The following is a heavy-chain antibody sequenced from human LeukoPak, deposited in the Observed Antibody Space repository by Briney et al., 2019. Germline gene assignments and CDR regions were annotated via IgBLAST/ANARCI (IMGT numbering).Heavy chain of an antibody. Sequence: GGSLRPSCAASGFTFSSYAMSWVRQAPGKGLQWISTISGGGYSTYYAESVKGRYTISKDNSKNTVFLHMHSLSAEDTAVYYCAKAPYSSSWNLYFDDWGQGTLVTVSS. CDR2: ISGGGYST. V-gene: IGHV3-23*01. J-gene: IGHJ4*02. CDR3: AKAPYSSSWNLYFDD. D-gene: IGHD6-13*01. CDR1: GFTFSSYA.